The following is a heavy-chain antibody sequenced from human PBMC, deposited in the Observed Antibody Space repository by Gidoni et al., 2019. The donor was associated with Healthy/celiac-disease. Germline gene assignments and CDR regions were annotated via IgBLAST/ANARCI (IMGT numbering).Heavy chain of an antibody. J-gene: IGHJ5*02. CDR2: ISGDGGST. V-gene: IGHV3-43*02. CDR3: AKDAYSSSWFRNWFDP. D-gene: IGHD6-13*01. CDR1: GFTFDDYA. Sequence: EVQLVESGGGVVQPGGSLRLSCAASGFTFDDYAMHWVRQAPGKGMEWVSLISGDGGSTYYADSVKGRFTISRDNSKNSLYLQMNSLRTEDTALYYCAKDAYSSSWFRNWFDPWGQGTLVTVSS.